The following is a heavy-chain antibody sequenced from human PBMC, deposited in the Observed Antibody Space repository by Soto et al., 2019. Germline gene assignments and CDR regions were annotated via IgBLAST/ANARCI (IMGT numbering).Heavy chain of an antibody. CDR1: GYSFGTSG. CDR2: ISAYNGNT. Sequence: QVKLVQSGTEVKKPGASMKVSCKASGYSFGTSGISWVRQAPGQGLEWMGWISAYNGNTNYEQKLQDGVTMTTDTSTNTAYLELRSLRSDDTAVYYCARAGQYYDSSGYANWGQGTLVTVSS. CDR3: ARAGQYYDSSGYAN. D-gene: IGHD3-22*01. V-gene: IGHV1-18*01. J-gene: IGHJ4*02.